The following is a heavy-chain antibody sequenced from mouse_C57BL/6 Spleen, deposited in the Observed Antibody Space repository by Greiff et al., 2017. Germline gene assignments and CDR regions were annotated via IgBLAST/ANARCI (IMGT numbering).Heavy chain of an antibody. J-gene: IGHJ4*01. CDR2: ISSGSSTI. V-gene: IGHV5-17*01. CDR1: GFTFSDYG. CDR3: ASANYAMDY. Sequence: EVMLVESGGGLVKPGGSLKLSCAASGFTFSDYGMHWVRQAPEKGLEWVAYISSGSSTIYYADTVKGRFTISRDNAKNTLFLQMNSLRSEDTAMYYCASANYAMDYWGQGTSVTVSS.